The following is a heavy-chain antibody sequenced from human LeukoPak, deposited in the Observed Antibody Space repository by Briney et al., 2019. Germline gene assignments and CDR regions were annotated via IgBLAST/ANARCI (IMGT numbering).Heavy chain of an antibody. CDR3: ARHGSIAHFDY. Sequence: SETLSLTCTVSGDSISSYYWSWIRQPPGKGLEWIGYIYYSGSTNYNPSLKSRVTISVDTSKNQFSLKPNSVTAADTAVYYCARHGSIAHFDYWGQGTLVTVSS. CDR1: GDSISSYY. J-gene: IGHJ4*02. D-gene: IGHD1-26*01. V-gene: IGHV4-59*08. CDR2: IYYSGST.